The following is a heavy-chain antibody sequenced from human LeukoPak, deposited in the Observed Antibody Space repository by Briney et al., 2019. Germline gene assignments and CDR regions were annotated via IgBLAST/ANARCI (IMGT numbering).Heavy chain of an antibody. Sequence: AXXKVSCKASGYTFTSYDINWVGQAAGQGLEGMGWMNPNSGNKDYARKFQGRVTMTRNTAKRTAYIELSSLRSEDTAVYYCARGVGIYYYMDVWGKGTTVTVSS. CDR2: MNPNSGNK. V-gene: IGHV1-8*01. J-gene: IGHJ6*03. D-gene: IGHD3-10*01. CDR1: GYTFTSYD. CDR3: ARGVGIYYYMDV.